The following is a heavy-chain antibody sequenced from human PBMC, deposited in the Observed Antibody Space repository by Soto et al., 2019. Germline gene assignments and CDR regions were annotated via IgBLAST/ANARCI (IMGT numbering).Heavy chain of an antibody. CDR2: INAGNGNT. CDR1: GYTFTSYA. CDR3: ARDRSARPSGLLDY. V-gene: IGHV1-3*01. Sequence: ASVKVSCKASGYTFTSYAMHWVRQAPGQRLEWMGWINAGNGNTKYSQKFQGRVTITRDTSASTAYMELSSLRSEDTAVYYCARDRSARPSGLLDYWGQGTLVTVS. J-gene: IGHJ4*02. D-gene: IGHD6-6*01.